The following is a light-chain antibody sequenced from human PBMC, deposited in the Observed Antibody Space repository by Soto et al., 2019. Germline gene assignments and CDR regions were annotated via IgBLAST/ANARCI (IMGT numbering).Light chain of an antibody. CDR2: DAS. Sequence: EIVLTQSPATLSLSPGERATLSCRASQSVSSYLAWYQQKPGQAPRLLIYDASNRTTDIPARFSGSGSGTDFTLTISRLEPEDFAVYYCLQRSGSPWTFGQGTKVEIK. CDR3: LQRSGSPWT. V-gene: IGKV3-11*01. CDR1: QSVSSY. J-gene: IGKJ1*01.